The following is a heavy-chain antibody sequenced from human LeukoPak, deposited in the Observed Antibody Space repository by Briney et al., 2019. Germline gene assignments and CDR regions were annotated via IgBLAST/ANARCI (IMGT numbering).Heavy chain of an antibody. CDR1: GFTFGDFY. D-gene: IGHD3-10*01. V-gene: IGHV3-11*01. CDR3: AGQPMIRGVNVFDS. Sequence: GGSLRLSCAASGFTFGDFYMTWIRQAPGKGPEWVSFISSTGSSIYYADSVKGRFTISRDNDENSLFLHMTSLRVEDTAVYYCAGQPMIRGVNVFDSWGQGTLAIVSS. J-gene: IGHJ4*02. CDR2: ISSTGSSI.